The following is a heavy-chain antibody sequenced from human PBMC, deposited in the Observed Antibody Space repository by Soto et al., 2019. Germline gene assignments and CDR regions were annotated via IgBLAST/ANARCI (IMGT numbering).Heavy chain of an antibody. V-gene: IGHV4-31*03. D-gene: IGHD3-10*01. CDR3: ARDRYSSFDYYGSGSSLHYGMDV. J-gene: IGHJ6*02. Sequence: QVQLQESGPGLVKPSQTLSLTCTVSGGSISSGGYYWSWIRQHPGKGLEWIGYIYYSGSTYYNPSLKSRVTISVDTSKNQFSLKLSSVTAADTAVYYCARDRYSSFDYYGSGSSLHYGMDVWGQGTTVTVSS. CDR2: IYYSGST. CDR1: GGSISSGGYY.